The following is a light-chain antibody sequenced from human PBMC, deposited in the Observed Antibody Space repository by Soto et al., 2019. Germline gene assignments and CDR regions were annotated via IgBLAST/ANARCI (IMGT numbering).Light chain of an antibody. J-gene: IGLJ2*01. Sequence: QSALTQPPSASGSPGQSVTISCTGTSSDVGGYNYVSWYQQHPGKAPKLMIYEVSKRPSGVPDRFSGSKSGNTASLTVSGLQAEDEADYYCSSYAGRNNKVFGGGTKLTVL. CDR3: SSYAGRNNKV. CDR1: SSDVGGYNY. V-gene: IGLV2-8*01. CDR2: EVS.